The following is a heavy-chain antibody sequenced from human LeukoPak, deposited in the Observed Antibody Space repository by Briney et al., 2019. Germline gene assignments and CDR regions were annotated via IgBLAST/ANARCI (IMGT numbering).Heavy chain of an antibody. CDR3: ARDPTRGSGSYSWFDP. CDR1: GYTFTSYA. V-gene: IGHV1-3*01. D-gene: IGHD3-10*01. J-gene: IGHJ5*02. CDR2: INAGNGNT. Sequence: ASVKVSCKASGYTFTSYAMHWVRQAPGQRLERMGWINAGNGNTKYSQKFQGRVTITRDTSASTAYMELSSLRSEDTAVYYCARDPTRGSGSYSWFDPWGQGTLVTVSS.